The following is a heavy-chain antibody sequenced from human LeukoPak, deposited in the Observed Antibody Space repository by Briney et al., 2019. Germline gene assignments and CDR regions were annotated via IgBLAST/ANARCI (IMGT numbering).Heavy chain of an antibody. D-gene: IGHD2-2*01. CDR2: IIPIFGTA. Sequence: GASVKVSCKASRGTFSSYAISWVRQAPGQGLEWMGGIIPIFGTANYAQKFQGRVTITTDESTSTAYMELSSLRSEDTAVYYCARDGEEYCSSTSCYAWNWFDPWGQGTLVTVSS. CDR3: ARDGEEYCSSTSCYAWNWFDP. J-gene: IGHJ5*02. V-gene: IGHV1-69*05. CDR1: RGTFSSYA.